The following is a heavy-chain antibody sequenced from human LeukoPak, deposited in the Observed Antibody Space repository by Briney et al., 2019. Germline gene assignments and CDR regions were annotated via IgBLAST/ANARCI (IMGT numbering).Heavy chain of an antibody. V-gene: IGHV4-34*01. J-gene: IGHJ4*02. CDR3: VRDTGNWNIDY. D-gene: IGHD1/OR15-1a*01. CDR1: GGSFSGYY. CDR2: INHSGST. Sequence: PSETLSLTCAVYGGSFSGYYWSWIRQPPGKGLEWIGEINHSGSTNYNPSLKSRVTISVDTSKNQLSLKLSSVTAADTAVYYCVRDTGNWNIDYWGRGILVTVSS.